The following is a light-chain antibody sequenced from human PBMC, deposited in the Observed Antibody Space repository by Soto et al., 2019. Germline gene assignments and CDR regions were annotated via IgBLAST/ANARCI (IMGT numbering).Light chain of an antibody. CDR2: GAS. CDR3: QQYVSIPLT. V-gene: IGKV3-20*01. J-gene: IGKJ4*01. Sequence: EIVLTQSPDTLSLSPGERATLSCRASQSVGTYLAWYQQKPGQAPRLLIYGASSRATGIPDRFSGSGSGTDVTLTISRLEPEDSAVYYCQQYVSIPLTFGGGTKVEIK. CDR1: QSVGTY.